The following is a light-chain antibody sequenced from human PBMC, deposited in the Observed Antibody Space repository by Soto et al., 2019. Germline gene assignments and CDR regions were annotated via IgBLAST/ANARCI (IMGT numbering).Light chain of an antibody. CDR1: SSDVGGYNY. J-gene: IGLJ3*02. CDR2: EVS. V-gene: IGLV2-14*01. Sequence: QSVLTQPASVSGSPGQSITISCTGTSSDVGGYNYVSWYQQHPGKAPKLMIYEVSNRPSGVSDRFSGSKSGNTASLTISGLQADDEADYYCSSSTSSNTLVFGGGTKVTVL. CDR3: SSSTSSNTLV.